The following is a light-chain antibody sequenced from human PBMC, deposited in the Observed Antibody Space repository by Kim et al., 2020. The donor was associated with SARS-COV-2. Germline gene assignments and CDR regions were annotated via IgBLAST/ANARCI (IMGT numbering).Light chain of an antibody. CDR1: NIGGHS. J-gene: IGLJ1*01. V-gene: IGLV3-21*01. CDR2: YDR. Sequence: SYELTQPPSVSVAPGQTARITCGGNNIGGHSVHWYQQKPGQAPVLVIYYDRDRPSGIPERFSGSKSANTATLTISRVEAGDEADYYCQVWDNDTDHYVFGGGTKVTVL. CDR3: QVWDNDTDHYV.